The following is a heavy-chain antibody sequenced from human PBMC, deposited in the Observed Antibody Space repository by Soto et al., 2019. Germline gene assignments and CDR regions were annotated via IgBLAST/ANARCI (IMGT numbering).Heavy chain of an antibody. CDR3: ARGDYYDINDY. Sequence: QVQLVQSGAEVKKPGASVKVSCKASGYTFTGYAIHWVRQAPGQRLEWMGWINAGNGNTKYSQKFQSRVTITRDTSASTAYMELSSLRSEDTAVYYCARGDYYDINDYWGQGTLVTVSS. CDR1: GYTFTGYA. V-gene: IGHV1-3*01. D-gene: IGHD3-22*01. J-gene: IGHJ4*02. CDR2: INAGNGNT.